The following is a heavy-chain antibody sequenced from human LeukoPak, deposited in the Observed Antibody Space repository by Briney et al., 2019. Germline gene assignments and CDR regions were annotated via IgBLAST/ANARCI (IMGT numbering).Heavy chain of an antibody. D-gene: IGHD3-16*02. CDR2: IYYSGST. J-gene: IGHJ4*02. V-gene: IGHV4-59*12. Sequence: PSETLSLTCTVSGGSISSYYWSWIRQPPGKGLEWIGYIYYSGSTNYNPSLKSRVTISVDTSKNQFSLKLSSVTAADTAVYYCASGIVITFGGVIAFDYWGQGTLVTVSS. CDR1: GGSISSYY. CDR3: ASGIVITFGGVIAFDY.